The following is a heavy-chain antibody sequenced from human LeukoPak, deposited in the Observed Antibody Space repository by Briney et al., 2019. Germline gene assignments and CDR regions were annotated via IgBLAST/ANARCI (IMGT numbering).Heavy chain of an antibody. V-gene: IGHV3-64*01. D-gene: IGHD6-19*01. Sequence: GGSLRLSCAASRFTFSSYAMHWVRQAPGKGLEYVSAISSNGGSTYYANSVKGRFTISRDNSKNTLYLQMGSLRAEDMAVYYCARGSSGWYVDYWGQGTLVTVSS. J-gene: IGHJ4*02. CDR2: ISSNGGST. CDR1: RFTFSSYA. CDR3: ARGSSGWYVDY.